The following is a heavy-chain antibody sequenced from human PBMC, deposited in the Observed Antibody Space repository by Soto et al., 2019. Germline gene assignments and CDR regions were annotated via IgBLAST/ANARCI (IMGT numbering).Heavy chain of an antibody. Sequence: QVQLVESGGSVVQPGRSLRLSCEASGFTFTSYAMHWVRQAPGKGLEWVAVISYEGINEYYADSVKGRFTISRDKSKNTLFLQMSCLRVGDMAVSYCARDRFRLGELSLRGYFDYWGQGSFFNVS. V-gene: IGHV3-30*15. CDR1: GFTFTSYA. D-gene: IGHD3-16*02. J-gene: IGHJ4*02. CDR3: ARDRFRLGELSLRGYFDY. CDR2: ISYEGINE.